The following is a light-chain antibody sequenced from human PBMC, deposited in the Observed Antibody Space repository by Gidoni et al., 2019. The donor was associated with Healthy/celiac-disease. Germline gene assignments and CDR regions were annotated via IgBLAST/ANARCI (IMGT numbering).Light chain of an antibody. Sequence: QSALTQPASVSGSPGQSITISCTGTSSDVGSYNLVSWYQQHPGKAPKLMIYEGSKRPSGVSNRFSGSKSGNTASLTISGLQAEDEADYYGCSYAGSSIYVVFGGGTKLTVL. J-gene: IGLJ2*01. CDR3: CSYAGSSIYVV. V-gene: IGLV2-23*01. CDR1: SSDVGSYNL. CDR2: EGS.